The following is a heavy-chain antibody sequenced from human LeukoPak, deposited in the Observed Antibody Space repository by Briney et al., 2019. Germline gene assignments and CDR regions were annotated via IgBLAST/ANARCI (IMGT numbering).Heavy chain of an antibody. J-gene: IGHJ3*02. D-gene: IGHD6-13*01. CDR1: GFTLSSYS. CDR2: ISTGGDRT. V-gene: IGHV3-64*01. Sequence: PGGSLRLSCAASGFTLSSYSMHWVRQAPGEGLEFVSAISTGGDRTYYASSVKGRFTISRDSSKNTLYLQMGSLRPEDMAVYYCARVAAVGTAAFDIWGQGTMVTVSS. CDR3: ARVAAVGTAAFDI.